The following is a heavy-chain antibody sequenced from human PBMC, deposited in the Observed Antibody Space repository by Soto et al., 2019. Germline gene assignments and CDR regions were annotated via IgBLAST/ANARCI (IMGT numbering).Heavy chain of an antibody. J-gene: IGHJ4*02. Sequence: PWGSLRLSCAASGFTFSSYAIICVRHSPLKGLEWVSAISGSGGSTYYADSVKGRFTISRDNSKNTLYLQMNSLRAEDTAVYYCAKARSPHYYDSSGYYCYFDYWGQGTLVTVSS. CDR3: AKARSPHYYDSSGYYCYFDY. V-gene: IGHV3-23*01. CDR2: ISGSGGST. CDR1: GFTFSSYA. D-gene: IGHD3-22*01.